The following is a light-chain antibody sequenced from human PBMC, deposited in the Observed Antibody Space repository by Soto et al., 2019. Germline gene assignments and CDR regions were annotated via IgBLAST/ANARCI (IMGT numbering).Light chain of an antibody. Sequence: QSALTQPPSASGSPGQSVSISCTGTSGDVGRYNYVAWYQQHPGKAPKLMIYEGSKRPSGVSNRFSGSKSGNTASLTISGLQAEDEADYYCCSYAGSSTSYVFGTGTKVTVL. V-gene: IGLV2-23*01. CDR1: SGDVGRYNY. CDR2: EGS. CDR3: CSYAGSSTSYV. J-gene: IGLJ1*01.